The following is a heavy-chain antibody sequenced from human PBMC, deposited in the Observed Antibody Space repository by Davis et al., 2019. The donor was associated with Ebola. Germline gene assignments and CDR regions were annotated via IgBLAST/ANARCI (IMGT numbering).Heavy chain of an antibody. CDR2: IYYSGST. V-gene: IGHV4-59*01. J-gene: IGHJ4*02. D-gene: IGHD1-26*01. CDR3: ARDVSGTYSDYFDY. CDR1: GGSIGTYY. Sequence: SETLSLTCTVSGGSIGTYYWSWIRQPPGKGLEWIGYIYYSGSTNYNPSLKSRVTISMDTSKNQFSLNLTSVTAADTAVYYCARDVSGTYSDYFDYWGQGALVTVSS.